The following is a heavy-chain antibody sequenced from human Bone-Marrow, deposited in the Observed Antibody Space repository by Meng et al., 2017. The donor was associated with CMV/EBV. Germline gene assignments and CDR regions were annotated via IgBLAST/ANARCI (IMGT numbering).Heavy chain of an antibody. D-gene: IGHD5-12*01. Sequence: ESLKISCAASGFTFSSYSMNWVRQAPGKGLEWVSSISSSSSYIYYADSVKGRFTISRDNAKNSLYLQMNSLRAEDTAVYYCARDIASGYDYYYYGMDVWGQGTTVTVSS. CDR3: ARDIASGYDYYYYGMDV. J-gene: IGHJ6*02. CDR2: ISSSSSYI. CDR1: GFTFSSYS. V-gene: IGHV3-21*01.